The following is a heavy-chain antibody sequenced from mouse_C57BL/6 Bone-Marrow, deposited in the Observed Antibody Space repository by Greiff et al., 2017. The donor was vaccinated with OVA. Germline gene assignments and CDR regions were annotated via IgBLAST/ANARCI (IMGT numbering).Heavy chain of an antibody. CDR2: IDPSDSYT. CDR3: ATCYGNYLFDY. CDR1: GYTFTSYW. D-gene: IGHD2-10*01. J-gene: IGHJ2*01. Sequence: VQLQQPGAELVRPGTSVKLSCKASGYTFTSYWMHWVKQRPGQGLEWIGVIDPSDSYTNYNQKFKGKATLTVDTSSSTAYMQLSSLTSEDSAVYYCATCYGNYLFDYWGQGTTLTVSS. V-gene: IGHV1-59*01.